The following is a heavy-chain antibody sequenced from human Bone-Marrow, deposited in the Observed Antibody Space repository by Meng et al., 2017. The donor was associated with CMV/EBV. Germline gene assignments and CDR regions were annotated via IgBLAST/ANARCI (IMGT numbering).Heavy chain of an antibody. CDR3: ARVVPASIPHYYYGMDV. CDR2: ISAYNGNT. V-gene: IGHV1-18*01. Sequence: ASVKVSFKSTGYTFTSYGISWVRQAPGQGLEWMGWISAYNGNTNYAQKLQGRVTMTTDTSTSTAYIELRSLRSDDTAGYYCARVVPASIPHYYYGMDVWGQGTTVTVSS. D-gene: IGHD2-2*01. CDR1: GYTFTSYG. J-gene: IGHJ6*02.